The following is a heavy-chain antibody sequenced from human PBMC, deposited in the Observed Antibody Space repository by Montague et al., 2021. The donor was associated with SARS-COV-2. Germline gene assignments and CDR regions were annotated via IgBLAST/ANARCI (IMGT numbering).Heavy chain of an antibody. J-gene: IGHJ4*02. Sequence: SETLSLTCTVSGGSISSGNYYWDWIRQPPGKGLEWIGSIYDSGSTYYNPSLKSRVTISVDTSKNQFSLKLSSVTAADTAVYYCARQMGQSSIFGVVIQYYFDYWGQGTLVTVSS. CDR3: ARQMGQSSIFGVVIQYYFDY. V-gene: IGHV4-39*01. D-gene: IGHD3-3*01. CDR2: IYDSGST. CDR1: GGSISSGNYY.